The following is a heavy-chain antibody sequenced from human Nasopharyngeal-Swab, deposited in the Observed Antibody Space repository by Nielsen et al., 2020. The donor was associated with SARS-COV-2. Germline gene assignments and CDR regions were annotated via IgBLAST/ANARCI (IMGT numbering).Heavy chain of an antibody. Sequence: GESLKISCAASGFTFSSYDMHWVRQATGKGLEWVSAIGTAGDKYYPGSVKGRFTISRENAKNSLYLQMNSLRAGDTAVYYCARGGPAPIFDLWGRGTLVTVSS. CDR2: IGTAGDK. V-gene: IGHV3-13*01. CDR3: ARGGPAPIFDL. D-gene: IGHD3-16*01. CDR1: GFTFSSYD. J-gene: IGHJ2*01.